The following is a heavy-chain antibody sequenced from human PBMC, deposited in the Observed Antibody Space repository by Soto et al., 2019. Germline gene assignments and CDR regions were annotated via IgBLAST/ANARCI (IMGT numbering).Heavy chain of an antibody. V-gene: IGHV4-38-2*02. CDR1: GFAISRGYY. Sequence: TLSLTCSVSGFAISRGYYWSWVRQPPGKGLEWIGSIYPSVSSYHNPSLATRLRLSIDTSKNQFTLNLTSVTAADTALYFCAREKVGTTFFDNWGQGIQVTVSS. CDR3: AREKVGTTFFDN. J-gene: IGHJ4*02. D-gene: IGHD1-1*01. CDR2: IYPSVSS.